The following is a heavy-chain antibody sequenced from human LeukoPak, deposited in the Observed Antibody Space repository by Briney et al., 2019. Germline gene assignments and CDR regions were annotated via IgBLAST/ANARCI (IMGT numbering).Heavy chain of an antibody. D-gene: IGHD6-13*01. J-gene: IGHJ4*02. CDR1: GFTFSSYG. CDR2: ISYDGSNK. Sequence: GGSLRLSCAASGFTFSSYGMHWASEAPAKGREGGAVISYDGSNKYYADSVKGRFTISRDNSKNTLYLQMNSLRAEDTAVYYCAKGQEGIEAAGSDYWGQGTLVTVSS. V-gene: IGHV3-30*18. CDR3: AKGQEGIEAAGSDY.